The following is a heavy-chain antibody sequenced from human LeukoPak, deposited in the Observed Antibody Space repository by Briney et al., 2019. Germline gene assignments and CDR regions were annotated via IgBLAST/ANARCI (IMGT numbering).Heavy chain of an antibody. CDR3: AAGGGWDPSFGVVTHIDV. V-gene: IGHV3-74*01. CDR1: GFTFSGYW. D-gene: IGHD3-3*01. J-gene: IGHJ6*03. CDR2: IDNDGHGI. Sequence: GGSLRLSCAASGFTFSGYWMHWARQGPEKGLELVSRIDNDGHGIIYADSVKGRFTTSRDNAKNTLYLQMNSLRVEDTAVYYCAAGGGWDPSFGVVTHIDVWGKGTTVAVS.